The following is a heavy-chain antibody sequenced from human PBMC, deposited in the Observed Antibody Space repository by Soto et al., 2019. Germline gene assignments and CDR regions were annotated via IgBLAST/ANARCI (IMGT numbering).Heavy chain of an antibody. CDR3: VKGRNWASGSDY. D-gene: IGHD7-27*01. J-gene: IGHJ4*02. CDR2: ISGSGGGT. Sequence: PGGSLRLSCAASGFTLNIYAMSWVRQAPGKGLEWVSAISGSGGGTYYADSVKGRFTISRDNSKNTLYLQMNSLRAEDTAVYYCVKGRNWASGSDYRGQGTLVTVSS. V-gene: IGHV3-23*01. CDR1: GFTLNIYA.